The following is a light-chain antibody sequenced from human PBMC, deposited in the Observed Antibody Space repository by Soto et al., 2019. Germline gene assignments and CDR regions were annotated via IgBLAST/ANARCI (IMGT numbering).Light chain of an antibody. Sequence: QSVLTQPPSASGTPGQRVTISCSGSSSNIGVNSVNWYRHLPGTAPKLLIYSDNQRPSGVPVRFSGSKSDTSASLAISGLQSDDEADYYCATWDDSLDGLYVFGTGTKVTVL. CDR3: ATWDDSLDGLYV. J-gene: IGLJ1*01. CDR1: SSNIGVNS. V-gene: IGLV1-44*01. CDR2: SDN.